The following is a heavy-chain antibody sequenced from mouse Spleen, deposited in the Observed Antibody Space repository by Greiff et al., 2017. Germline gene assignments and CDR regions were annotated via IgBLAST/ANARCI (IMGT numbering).Heavy chain of an antibody. J-gene: IGHJ4*01. CDR2: IYPGDGDT. CDR3: ARRGGSSGYGAMDY. Sequence: QVQLQQSGPELVKPGASVKISCKASGYAFSSSWMNWVKQRPGKGLEWIGRIYPGDGDTNYNGKFKGKATLTADKSSSTAYMQLSSLTSEDSAVYFWARRGGSSGYGAMDYWGQGTSVTVSS. CDR1: GYAFSSSW. D-gene: IGHD3-1*01. V-gene: IGHV1-82*01.